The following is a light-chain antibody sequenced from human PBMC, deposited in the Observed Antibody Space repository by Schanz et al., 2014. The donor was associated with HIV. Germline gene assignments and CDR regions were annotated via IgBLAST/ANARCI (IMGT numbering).Light chain of an antibody. Sequence: DIVMTQSPDSLAVSLGERATINCKSSRSVLYNSNTKNYLAWYQQKPGQPPKLLIYWASTRESGVPDRFSGSGSGTDFTLTISSLQAEDVAVYYCQQYYSSPLTFGGGTKVEIK. J-gene: IGKJ4*01. V-gene: IGKV4-1*01. CDR3: QQYYSSPLT. CDR2: WAS. CDR1: RSVLYNSNTKNY.